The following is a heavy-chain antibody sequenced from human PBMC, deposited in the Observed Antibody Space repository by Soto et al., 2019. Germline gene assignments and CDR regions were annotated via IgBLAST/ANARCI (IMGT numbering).Heavy chain of an antibody. J-gene: IGHJ6*03. D-gene: IGHD3-10*01. CDR3: TTDLGGSGSYYNYSYYYMDV. V-gene: IGHV3-15*01. Sequence: GGSLRLSCAASGFTFSNAWMSWVRQAPGKGLEWVGRIKSKTDGGTTDYAAPVKGRFTISRDDSKNTLYLQMNSLKTEDTAVYYCTTDLGGSGSYYNYSYYYMDVWGKGTTVTVSS. CDR1: GFTFSNAW. CDR2: IKSKTDGGTT.